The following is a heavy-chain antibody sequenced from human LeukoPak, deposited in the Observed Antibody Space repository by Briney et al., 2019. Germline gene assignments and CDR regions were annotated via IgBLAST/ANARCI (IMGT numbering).Heavy chain of an antibody. CDR3: ARGYGDYGKYYFDS. CDR1: GFTFSTYP. J-gene: IGHJ4*02. CDR2: ISSGSGYI. V-gene: IGHV3-21*01. D-gene: IGHD4-17*01. Sequence: GGSLRLSCAASGFTFSTYPMNWARQAPGKGLEWVSSISSGSGYIYYADSVKGRFTISRDNAKNSLYLQMNSLRAEETAVYYCARGYGDYGKYYFDSWGQGTLVTVSS.